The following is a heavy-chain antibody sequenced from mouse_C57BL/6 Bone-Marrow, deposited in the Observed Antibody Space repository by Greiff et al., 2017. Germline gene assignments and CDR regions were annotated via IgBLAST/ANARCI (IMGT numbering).Heavy chain of an antibody. CDR2: SRNKANDYTT. CDR3: ARDGRYYAMDY. V-gene: IGHV7-1*01. Sequence: EVKLMESGGGLVQSGRSLRLSCATSGFTFSDFYMEWVRQAPGKGLEWIAASRNKANDYTTEYSAYVKGRFIVSRDTSQSLLYLQMNELRAEDTAIYYCARDGRYYAMDYWGQGTSVTVSS. J-gene: IGHJ4*01. CDR1: GFTFSDFY.